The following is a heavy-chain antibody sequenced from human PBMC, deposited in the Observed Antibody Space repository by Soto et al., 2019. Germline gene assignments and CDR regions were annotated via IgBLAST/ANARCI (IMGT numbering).Heavy chain of an antibody. D-gene: IGHD3-9*01. CDR3: ARDPVDHLNWFDP. Sequence: SVKVSCKASGGTFSSYTISWVRQAPGQGLEWMGRIIPILGIANYAQKFQGRVTSTADKSTSTAYMELSSLRSEDTAVYYCARDPVDHLNWFDPWGQGTLVTVSS. CDR2: IIPILGIA. CDR1: GGTFSSYT. V-gene: IGHV1-69*04. J-gene: IGHJ5*02.